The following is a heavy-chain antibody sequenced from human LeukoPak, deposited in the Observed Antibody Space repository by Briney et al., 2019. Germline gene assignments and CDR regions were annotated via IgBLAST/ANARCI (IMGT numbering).Heavy chain of an antibody. CDR1: GFTFSSYA. Sequence: PGGSLRLSCAASGFTFSSYAMHWVRQAPGKGLEWVAVISYDGSNKYYADSVKGRFTISRDNSKNTLYLQMNSLRAEDTAVYYCARDRFTVTSPGFDYWGQGTLVTVSS. CDR2: ISYDGSNK. CDR3: ARDRFTVTSPGFDY. D-gene: IGHD4-17*01. V-gene: IGHV3-30-3*01. J-gene: IGHJ4*02.